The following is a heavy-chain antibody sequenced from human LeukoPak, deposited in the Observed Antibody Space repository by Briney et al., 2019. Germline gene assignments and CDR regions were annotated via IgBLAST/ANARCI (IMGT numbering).Heavy chain of an antibody. CDR2: IYYSGST. Sequence: SETLSLTCTVSGGSISSYYWSWIRQPPGKGLEWIGYIYYSGSTNYNPSLKSRVTISVDTSKNQFSLKLSSVTAADTAVYYCAREPVTIFGVAAPLFDYWGQGTLVTVSS. D-gene: IGHD3-3*01. CDR1: GGSISSYY. V-gene: IGHV4-59*12. J-gene: IGHJ4*02. CDR3: AREPVTIFGVAAPLFDY.